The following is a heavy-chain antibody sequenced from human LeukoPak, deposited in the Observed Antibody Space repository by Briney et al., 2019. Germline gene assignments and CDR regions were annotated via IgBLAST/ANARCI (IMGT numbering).Heavy chain of an antibody. CDR1: GSSIGTYY. J-gene: IGHJ6*03. V-gene: IGHV4-59*08. Sequence: SETLSLTCTVSGSSIGTYYWSWVRQSPGKGLEWVGYIYVTGNRYNPYLQSRVTISVDTSSNQFAVKMSSVPAADTAVYYCARHIGGGIEDMDVWGKGTKVTVSS. D-gene: IGHD6-13*01. CDR2: IYVTGN. CDR3: ARHIGGGIEDMDV.